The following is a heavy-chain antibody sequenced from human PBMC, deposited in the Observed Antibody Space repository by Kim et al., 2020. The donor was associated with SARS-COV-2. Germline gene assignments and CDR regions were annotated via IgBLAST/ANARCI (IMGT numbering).Heavy chain of an antibody. D-gene: IGHD3-22*01. CDR2: ISGSGGST. Sequence: GGSLRLSCAASGFTFSSYAMSWVRQAPGKGLEWVSAISGSGGSTYYADSVKGRFTISRDNSKNTLYLQMNSLRAEDTAVYYCANDYYDSSGYSSYYYYGMVVWGQGTTVTVSS. CDR1: GFTFSSYA. V-gene: IGHV3-23*01. J-gene: IGHJ6*02. CDR3: ANDYYDSSGYSSYYYYGMVV.